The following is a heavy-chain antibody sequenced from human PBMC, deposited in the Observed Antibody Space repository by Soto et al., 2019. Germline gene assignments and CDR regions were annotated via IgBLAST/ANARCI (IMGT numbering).Heavy chain of an antibody. J-gene: IGHJ5*02. Sequence: SETLSLTCTVSGGSISSYYWSWIRQPPGKGLEWIGYIYYSGSTNYNPSLKSRVTISVDTSKNQFSLKLSSVTAADTAMYYCARHDYDILTGYYKNWFDPWGQGTLVTVSS. CDR1: GGSISSYY. CDR3: ARHDYDILTGYYKNWFDP. CDR2: IYYSGST. D-gene: IGHD3-9*01. V-gene: IGHV4-59*08.